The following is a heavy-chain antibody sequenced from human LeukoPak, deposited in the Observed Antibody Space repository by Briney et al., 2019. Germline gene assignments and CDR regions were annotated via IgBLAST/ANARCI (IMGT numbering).Heavy chain of an antibody. CDR3: ARGRTHRYYYDSSGYYGGAFDI. D-gene: IGHD3-22*01. V-gene: IGHV4-38-2*01. CDR1: GFSISSGYF. J-gene: IGHJ3*02. CDR2: IFHSGRT. Sequence: SETLSLTCAVSGFSISSGYFWGWIRQPPGKGLEWIASIFHSGRTYYNPSLKSRVTISVDTSKNQFSLTLSSVTAADTAVYYCARGRTHRYYYDSSGYYGGAFDIWGQGTMVTVSS.